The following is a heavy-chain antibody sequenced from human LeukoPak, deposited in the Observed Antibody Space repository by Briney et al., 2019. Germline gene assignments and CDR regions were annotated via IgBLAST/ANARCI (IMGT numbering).Heavy chain of an antibody. CDR2: IIPIFGTA. Sequence: SVKVSCKASGGTFSSYAISWVRQAPGQGLEWMGGIIPIFGTANYAQKFQGRVTITADESTSTAYMELSSLRSEDTAVYYCARGSSSWYVRFDPWGQGTLVTVSS. CDR1: GGTFSSYA. CDR3: ARGSSSWYVRFDP. J-gene: IGHJ5*02. D-gene: IGHD6-13*01. V-gene: IGHV1-69*13.